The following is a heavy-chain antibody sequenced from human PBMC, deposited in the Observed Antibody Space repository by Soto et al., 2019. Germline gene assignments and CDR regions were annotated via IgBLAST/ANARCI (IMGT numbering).Heavy chain of an antibody. Sequence: LSLTCTVSGGSISSGGYYWSWIRQHPGKGLEWIGYIYYGGSTYYNPSLESRVTISVDTSKNQFSLKLSSVTAADTAVYYCATIVVPAAMAFDYWGQGTLVTVSS. J-gene: IGHJ4*02. CDR3: ATIVVPAAMAFDY. D-gene: IGHD2-2*01. CDR1: GGSISSGGYY. V-gene: IGHV4-31*03. CDR2: IYYGGST.